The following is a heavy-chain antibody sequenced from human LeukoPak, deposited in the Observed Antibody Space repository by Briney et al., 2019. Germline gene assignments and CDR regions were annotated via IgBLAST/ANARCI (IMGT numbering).Heavy chain of an antibody. D-gene: IGHD6-19*01. CDR1: GGSISSGGYY. Sequence: PSQTLSLTCTVSGGSISSGGYYWSWIRQHPGKGLEWIGYIYYSGSTYYNPSLKSRVTISVDTSKNQSSLKLSSVTAADTAVYYCARGSGWYPNYFDYWGQGTLVTVSS. CDR3: ARGSGWYPNYFDY. CDR2: IYYSGST. V-gene: IGHV4-31*03. J-gene: IGHJ4*02.